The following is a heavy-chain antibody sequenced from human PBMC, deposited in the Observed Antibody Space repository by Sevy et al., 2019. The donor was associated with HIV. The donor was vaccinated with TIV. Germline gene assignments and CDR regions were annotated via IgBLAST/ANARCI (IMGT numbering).Heavy chain of an antibody. Sequence: GGSLRLSCAASGFTFSSYSMNWVRQAPGKGLEWVSSISSSSSYIYYADSVKGRFTISRDNAKNSLYLQMNSLRAEDTAVYYCARVTNYGDYGGMTYSYYYYMDVWGKGTTVTVSS. D-gene: IGHD4-17*01. CDR2: ISSSSSYI. V-gene: IGHV3-21*01. J-gene: IGHJ6*03. CDR1: GFTFSSYS. CDR3: ARVTNYGDYGGMTYSYYYYMDV.